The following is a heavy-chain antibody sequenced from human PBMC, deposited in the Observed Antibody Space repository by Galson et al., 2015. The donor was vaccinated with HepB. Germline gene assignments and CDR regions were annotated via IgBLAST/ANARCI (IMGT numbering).Heavy chain of an antibody. CDR1: GYTFTGYY. D-gene: IGHD1-26*01. V-gene: IGHV1-2*04. CDR2: INPNSGGT. CDR3: AKDRGSYYRSGWFDP. J-gene: IGHJ5*02. Sequence: SVKVSCKASGYTFTGYYMHWVRQAPGQGLEWMGWINPNSGGTNYAQKFQGWVTMTRDTSISTAYMELSRLRSDDTAVYYCAKDRGSYYRSGWFDPWGQGTLVTVSS.